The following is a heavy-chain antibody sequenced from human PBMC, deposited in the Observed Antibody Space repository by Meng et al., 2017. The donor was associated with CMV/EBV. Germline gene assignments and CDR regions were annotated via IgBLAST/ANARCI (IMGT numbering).Heavy chain of an antibody. CDR3: ARAEWELLSITSSWFDP. J-gene: IGHJ5*02. D-gene: IGHD1-26*01. V-gene: IGHV1-69*05. Sequence: SVKVSCKASGGTFSSYAISWVRQAPGQGLEWMGGIIPIFGTANYAQKFQGRVTITTDESTSTAYMELSSLRSEDTAVYCCARAEWELLSITSSWFDPWGQGTLVTVSS. CDR1: GGTFSSYA. CDR2: IIPIFGTA.